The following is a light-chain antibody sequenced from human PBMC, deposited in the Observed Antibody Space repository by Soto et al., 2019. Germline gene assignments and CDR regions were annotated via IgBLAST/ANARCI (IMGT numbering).Light chain of an antibody. CDR3: QQYGSSRLT. CDR1: QSVSSSY. V-gene: IGKV3-20*01. CDR2: GAS. J-gene: IGKJ1*01. Sequence: EIVLTQSPGTLSLSPGERATLSCRASQSVSSSYLAWYQQKPGQAPRLLIYGASSSATGIPDRFSGSGSGTDFTLTISRLEPEAFAVYYCQQYGSSRLTFGRGTKVEIK.